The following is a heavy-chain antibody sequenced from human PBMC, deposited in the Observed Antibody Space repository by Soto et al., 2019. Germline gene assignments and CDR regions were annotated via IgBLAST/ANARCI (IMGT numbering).Heavy chain of an antibody. CDR2: IYYSGST. J-gene: IGHJ5*02. D-gene: IGHD2-15*01. CDR1: GGGVYSDGYY. Sequence: QLQLQESGPGLVKSSETLSLTCTVSGGGVYSDGYYWGWIRRPPGQGLEWIGNIYYSGSTYYNPSLKNRVPISLATSQNPFSLRLHAVTAADTAVYFRALRSRARCYHSWGPGTLVTVSS. V-gene: IGHV4-39*01. CDR3: ALRSRARCYHS.